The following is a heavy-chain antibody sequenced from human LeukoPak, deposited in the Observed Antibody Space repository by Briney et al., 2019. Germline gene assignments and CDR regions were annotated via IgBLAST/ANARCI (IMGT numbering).Heavy chain of an antibody. D-gene: IGHD3-10*01. CDR1: CYSISSGYY. V-gene: IGHV4-38-2*01. CDR3: ATFYGSGSRYFAY. CDR2: ISHSAIT. Sequence: SETLSLTCAVSCYSISSGYYWGWIRQPPRKGLEWIGSISHSAITYHNPSLKSRVTISIDTSKNQFSLKLSSVTAADTAVYYCATFYGSGSRYFAYWGQGALVTVSS. J-gene: IGHJ4*02.